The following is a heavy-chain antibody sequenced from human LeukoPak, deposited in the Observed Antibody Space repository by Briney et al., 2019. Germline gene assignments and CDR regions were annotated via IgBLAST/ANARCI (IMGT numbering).Heavy chain of an antibody. CDR2: IIPIFGTA. V-gene: IGHV1-69*13. CDR1: GGTFSSYA. D-gene: IGHD6-6*01. Sequence: ASVKVSCKASGGTFSSYAISWVRQAPGQGLEWMGGIIPIFGTANYAQKFQGRVTITADESTSTAYMELSSLRSEDTAVYYCARGGSSSCPGGYYYYMDVWGKGTTVTVSS. CDR3: ARGGSSSCPGGYYYYMDV. J-gene: IGHJ6*03.